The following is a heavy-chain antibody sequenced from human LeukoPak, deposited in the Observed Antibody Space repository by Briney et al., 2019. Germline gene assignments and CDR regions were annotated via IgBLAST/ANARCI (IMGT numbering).Heavy chain of an antibody. V-gene: IGHV4-30-2*01. CDR1: GGSISSGGYS. Sequence: PSQTLSLTCAVSGGSISSGGYSWSWIRQPPGKGLEWIGYIYHSGSTYYNPSLKSRVTISVDRSKNQFSLKLSSVTAADTAVYYCARAARYGSGSYYYGMDVWGQGTTVTVSS. J-gene: IGHJ6*02. CDR2: IYHSGST. CDR3: ARAARYGSGSYYYGMDV. D-gene: IGHD3-10*01.